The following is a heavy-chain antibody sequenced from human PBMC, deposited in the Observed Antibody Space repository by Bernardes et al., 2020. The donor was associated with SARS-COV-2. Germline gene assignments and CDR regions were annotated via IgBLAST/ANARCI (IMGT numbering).Heavy chain of an antibody. V-gene: IGHV1-18*01. Sequence: ASVKVSCKASGYTFTSYGISWLRQAPGQGLEWMGWIRAYNGNTNYAQKLQDRVTMTTDTSTSTAYMELRSLRSDDTAVYYWARAPSGYSSDYWGQGTLVTVSA. CDR3: ARAPSGYSSDY. D-gene: IGHD3-22*01. CDR2: IRAYNGNT. J-gene: IGHJ4*02. CDR1: GYTFTSYG.